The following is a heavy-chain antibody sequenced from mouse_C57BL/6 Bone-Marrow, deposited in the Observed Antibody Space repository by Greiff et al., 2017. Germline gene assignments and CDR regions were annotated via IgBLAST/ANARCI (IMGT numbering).Heavy chain of an antibody. Sequence: VQLQQSGAELVKPGASVKLSCTASGFNIKDYYMHWVKQRPEQGLEWIGSIDPEDGETKYAPKFQGKATLTADTSSNTAYMQLSSLTSEDTAVYYCASRYFDYWGQGTTLTVSS. CDR2: IDPEDGET. CDR1: GFNIKDYY. J-gene: IGHJ2*01. V-gene: IGHV14-2*01. CDR3: ASRYFDY.